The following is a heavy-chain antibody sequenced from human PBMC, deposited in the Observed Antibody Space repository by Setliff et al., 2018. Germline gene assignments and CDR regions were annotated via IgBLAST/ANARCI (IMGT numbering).Heavy chain of an antibody. V-gene: IGHV4-39*01. CDR3: ASCLAARRGGWFDP. J-gene: IGHJ5*02. CDR2: IYSSGST. Sequence: TLSLTCTVSGGSISSSSYYWGWIRQPPGKGLEWIGSIYSSGSTYYNPSLKSRVTISVDTSKNQFSLKLSSVTAADTAVYYCASCLAARRGGWFDPWGQGTLVTVSS. CDR1: GGSISSSSYY. D-gene: IGHD6-6*01.